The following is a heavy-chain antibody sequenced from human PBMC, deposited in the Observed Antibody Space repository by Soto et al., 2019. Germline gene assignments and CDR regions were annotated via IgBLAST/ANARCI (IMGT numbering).Heavy chain of an antibody. CDR2: IDYSGSI. V-gene: IGHV4-59*01. CDR1: GGSISSYY. CDR3: ARDWWSRGSAYGMDV. J-gene: IGHJ6*02. Sequence: QVQLQESGPGLVKPSETLSLTCTVSGGSISSYYWSWIRQPPGKGLEWIGYIDYSGSINYNPSLKSRVTISVDRSKNQFSVRLSSVTAADTAVYFCARDWWSRGSAYGMDVWGQGTTVTVSS. D-gene: IGHD2-15*01.